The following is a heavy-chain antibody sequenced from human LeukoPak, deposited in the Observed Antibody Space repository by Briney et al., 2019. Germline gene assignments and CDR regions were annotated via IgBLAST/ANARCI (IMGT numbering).Heavy chain of an antibody. D-gene: IGHD2-21*02. V-gene: IGHV3-23*01. CDR2: ISNSGTTT. Sequence: PGGSLRLSCAASGFTFSSYAMSWVRQAPGKGLEWVSSISNSGTTTYYADSVKGRFTISRDNSKNTLYLQMNSLRAEDTAVYYCARGGDSYLPYDAFDIWGQGTMVTVSS. CDR1: GFTFSSYA. J-gene: IGHJ3*02. CDR3: ARGGDSYLPYDAFDI.